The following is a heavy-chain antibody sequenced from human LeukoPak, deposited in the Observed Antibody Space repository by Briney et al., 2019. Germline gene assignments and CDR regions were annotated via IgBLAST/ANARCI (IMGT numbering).Heavy chain of an antibody. J-gene: IGHJ4*02. CDR2: ISYDGGNK. V-gene: IGHV3-30-3*01. CDR1: GFTFSSYA. Sequence: GGSLRLSCAASGFTFSSYAMHWVRQAPGKGLEWVAVISYDGGNKYYADSVKGRFTISRDNSKNTLYLQMNSLRAEDTAVYYCARDLSKTMVRGVISEPYFDYWGQGTLVTVSS. D-gene: IGHD3-10*01. CDR3: ARDLSKTMVRGVISEPYFDY.